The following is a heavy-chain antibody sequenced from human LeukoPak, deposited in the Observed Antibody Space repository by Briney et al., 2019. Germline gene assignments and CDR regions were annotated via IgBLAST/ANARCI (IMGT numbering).Heavy chain of an antibody. Sequence: GGSLRLSCAASGFTFSSYEMNWVRQAPGKGLEWVSVIYSGGSTYYADSVKGRFTISRDNSKNTLYLQMNSLRAEDTAVYYCAREILEYSSSWYFDYWGQGTLVTVSS. CDR2: IYSGGST. CDR3: AREILEYSSSWYFDY. J-gene: IGHJ4*02. D-gene: IGHD6-13*01. CDR1: GFTFSSYE. V-gene: IGHV3-66*01.